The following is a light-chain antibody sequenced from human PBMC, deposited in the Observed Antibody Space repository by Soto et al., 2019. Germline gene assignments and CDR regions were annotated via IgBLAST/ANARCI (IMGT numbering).Light chain of an antibody. J-gene: IGLJ2*01. CDR3: AAWDGSLSGVV. CDR2: RNN. V-gene: IGLV1-47*01. Sequence: QPVLTQPPSASGTPGQRVTISCSGSSSNIGSNYVYWYQQLPGTAHKLLIFRNNQRPSGVPDRFSGSKSGTSAPLAISGRRSEDEADYYCAAWDGSLSGVVFGGGTKLTVL. CDR1: SSNIGSNY.